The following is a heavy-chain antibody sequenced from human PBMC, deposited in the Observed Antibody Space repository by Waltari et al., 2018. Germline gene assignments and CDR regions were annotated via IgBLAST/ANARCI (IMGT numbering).Heavy chain of an antibody. Sequence: QVQLVESGGGVVQPGRSLRLSCAASGFTFSSYGMHWVRQAPGKGLEWVAVIWYDGSNKYYADSVKGRFTISRDNSKNTLYLQMNSLRAEDTAMYYCAKDLSPSGPDAFDIWGQGTMVTVSS. D-gene: IGHD3-10*01. V-gene: IGHV3-30*18. CDR3: AKDLSPSGPDAFDI. J-gene: IGHJ3*02. CDR1: GFTFSSYG. CDR2: IWYDGSNK.